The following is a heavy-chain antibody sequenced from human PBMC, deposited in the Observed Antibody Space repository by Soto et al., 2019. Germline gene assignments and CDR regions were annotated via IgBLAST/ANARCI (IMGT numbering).Heavy chain of an antibody. CDR2: IYYSGST. Sequence: SETLSLTCTVSGGSISSGDYYWSWIRQPPGKGLEWIGYIYYSGSTYYNPSLKSRVTISVDTSKNQFSLKLSSVTAADTAVYYCARRDALRPRVDAFDIRGQGTMVTVSS. J-gene: IGHJ3*02. V-gene: IGHV4-30-4*01. D-gene: IGHD5-12*01. CDR3: ARRDALRPRVDAFDI. CDR1: GGSISSGDYY.